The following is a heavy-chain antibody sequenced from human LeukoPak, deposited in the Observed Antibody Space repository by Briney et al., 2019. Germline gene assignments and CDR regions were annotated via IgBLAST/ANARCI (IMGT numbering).Heavy chain of an antibody. CDR2: ISGSGGST. Sequence: LTGGSLRLSCAASGFTFSSYSMNWVRQAPGKGLEWVSAISGSGGSTYYADSVKGRFTISRDNSKNTLYLQMNSLRAEDTAVYYCAITDDSSGYYYSWGQGTLVTVSS. CDR1: GFTFSSYS. D-gene: IGHD3-22*01. V-gene: IGHV3-23*01. CDR3: AITDDSSGYYYS. J-gene: IGHJ4*02.